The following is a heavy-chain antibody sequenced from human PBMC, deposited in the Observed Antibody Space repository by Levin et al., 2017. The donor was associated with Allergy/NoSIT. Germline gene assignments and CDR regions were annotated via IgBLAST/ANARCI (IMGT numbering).Heavy chain of an antibody. D-gene: IGHD6-13*01. Sequence: PGGSLRLSCAASGFTFSSYAMSWVRQAPGKGLEWVSAISCSGGSTYYADSVKGRFTISRDNSKNTLYLQMNSLRAEDTAVYYCAKGPPPPYSSSWYWVDYWGQGTLVTVSS. CDR3: AKGPPPPYSSSWYWVDY. J-gene: IGHJ4*02. CDR2: ISCSGGST. V-gene: IGHV3-23*01. CDR1: GFTFSSYA.